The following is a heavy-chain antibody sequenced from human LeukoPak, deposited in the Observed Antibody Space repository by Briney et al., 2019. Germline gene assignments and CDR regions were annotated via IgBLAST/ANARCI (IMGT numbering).Heavy chain of an antibody. Sequence: GGSLRLSCAASGFTFSSYEMNRVRQAPGKGLEWVSYISSSGSTIYYADSVKGRFTISRDNAKNSLYLQMNSLRAEDTAVYYCARALTLADAFDIWGQGTMVTVSS. V-gene: IGHV3-48*03. D-gene: IGHD3-9*01. J-gene: IGHJ3*02. CDR3: ARALTLADAFDI. CDR1: GFTFSSYE. CDR2: ISSSGSTI.